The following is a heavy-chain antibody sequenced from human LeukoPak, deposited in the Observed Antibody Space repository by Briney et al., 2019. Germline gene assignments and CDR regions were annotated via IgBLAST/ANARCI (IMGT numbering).Heavy chain of an antibody. J-gene: IGHJ4*02. D-gene: IGHD3-10*01. Sequence: SETLSLTCTVSGGSISSYYWSWIRQPPGKGLEWIGYIYYSGSTNYNPSLKSRVTISVDTSKNQFSLKLSSVTAADTAVYYCARTPDYYGSGSYFPFDYWGQGTLVTVSS. V-gene: IGHV4-59*01. CDR2: IYYSGST. CDR3: ARTPDYYGSGSYFPFDY. CDR1: GGSISSYY.